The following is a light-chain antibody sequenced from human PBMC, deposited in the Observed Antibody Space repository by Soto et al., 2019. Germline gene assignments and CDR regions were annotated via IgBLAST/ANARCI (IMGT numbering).Light chain of an antibody. CDR1: SGHSTYA. Sequence: QLVLTQSPSASASLGASVKLTCTLSSGHSTYAIAWHQQQPEKGPRYLMKVNTDGSHSKGDGIPDRFSGSSSGAERYLTISSLQSEDEADYYCQAWASDTQNYVFGFGTKVTVL. J-gene: IGLJ1*01. CDR3: QAWASDTQNYV. CDR2: VNTDGSH. V-gene: IGLV4-69*01.